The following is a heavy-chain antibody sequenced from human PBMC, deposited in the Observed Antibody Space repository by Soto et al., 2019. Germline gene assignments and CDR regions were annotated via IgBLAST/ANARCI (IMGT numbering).Heavy chain of an antibody. J-gene: IGHJ6*02. CDR2: IYYSGST. CDR1: GGSISNGGYY. V-gene: IGHV4-31*03. D-gene: IGHD3-3*01. Sequence: SETLSLTCTVSGGSISNGGYYWTWIRQHPGKGLEWIGYIYYSGSTYYNPSPKSRVTISVDTSKNQFSLKLTSVTAADTAVYYCARDVTDFWSGHEGMDVWGQGTTVTVSS. CDR3: ARDVTDFWSGHEGMDV.